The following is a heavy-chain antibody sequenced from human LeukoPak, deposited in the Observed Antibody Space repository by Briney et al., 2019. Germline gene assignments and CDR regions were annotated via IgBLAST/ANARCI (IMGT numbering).Heavy chain of an antibody. D-gene: IGHD6-6*01. CDR2: ISGSGGST. V-gene: IGHV3-23*01. CDR1: GFTFSSYA. J-gene: IGHJ5*02. CDR3: ARAPSIAAPNWFDP. Sequence: GGSLRLSYAASGFTFSSYAMSWVRQAPGKGLEWVSAISGSGGSTYYADSVKGRFTISRDNSKNKLYLQMNSLRAEDTAVYYCARAPSIAAPNWFDPWGQGTLVTVSS.